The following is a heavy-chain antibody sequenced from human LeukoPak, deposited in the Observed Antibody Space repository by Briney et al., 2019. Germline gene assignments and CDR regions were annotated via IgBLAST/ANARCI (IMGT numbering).Heavy chain of an antibody. Sequence: GGSLRLSCAASGFTFSDYYMSWLRPAPGKGLEWVAYISGSGNIIYYIESLKGRFTISRDNAKNSLFLQMNSLRAEDTAVYYCGKDPPWPWGQGTLVTVSS. V-gene: IGHV3-11*01. J-gene: IGHJ5*02. CDR3: GKDPPWP. CDR2: ISGSGNII. CDR1: GFTFSDYY.